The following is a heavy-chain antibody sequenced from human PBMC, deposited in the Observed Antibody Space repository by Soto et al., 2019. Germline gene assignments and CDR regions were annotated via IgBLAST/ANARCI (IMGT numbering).Heavy chain of an antibody. J-gene: IGHJ5*02. V-gene: IGHV4-39*02. D-gene: IGHD6-6*01. Sequence: SETLCLTCAVSGDSISSGTYYWAWVRQPPGKGLEWIGSMHYSGYTFYSPSLRSRVALSVDTSKNQFSLNVASVSAADTAVYYCTGEQYASSSTWGQGTLVTVSS. CDR1: GDSISSGTYY. CDR3: TGEQYASSST. CDR2: MHYSGYT.